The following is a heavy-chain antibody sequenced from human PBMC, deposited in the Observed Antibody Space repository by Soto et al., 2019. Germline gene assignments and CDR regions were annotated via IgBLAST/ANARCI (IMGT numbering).Heavy chain of an antibody. CDR1: GFTFSRYG. J-gene: IGHJ4*02. V-gene: IGHV3-33*01. D-gene: IGHD1-1*01. CDR2: IVRDGGQK. CDR3: ARDDEFEDNGLDY. Sequence: QVHLVESGGGVVQPGRLLRLSCAASGFTFSRYGMHWVRQAPGKGLEWVGVIVRDGGQKQYADSVRGRFTISRDNSKNTLYLEMNSVTVEDTAVYYCARDDEFEDNGLDYWGQGTLGTVSS.